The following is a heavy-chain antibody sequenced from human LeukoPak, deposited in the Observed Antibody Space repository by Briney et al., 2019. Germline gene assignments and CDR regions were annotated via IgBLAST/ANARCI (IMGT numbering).Heavy chain of an antibody. D-gene: IGHD3-3*01. CDR3: ARDLAFFALSP. J-gene: IGHJ4*02. CDR1: FSIGSYG. Sequence: PGGSLRLSCVTSFSIGSYGMHWRRQTPGKGLEGVTGVWFDGRQTYYADSVKGRLILSRDIPKNTLYLQMNSLRTEDTAIYYCARDLAFFALSPGGQGTLVTVSS. CDR2: VWFDGRQT. V-gene: IGHV3-33*01.